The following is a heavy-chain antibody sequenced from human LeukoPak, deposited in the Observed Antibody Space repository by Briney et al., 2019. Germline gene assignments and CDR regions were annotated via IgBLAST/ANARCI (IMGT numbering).Heavy chain of an antibody. V-gene: IGHV3-21*01. Sequence: GGSLRLSCAASGFTFSSYSMNWVRQAPGKGLEWVSSISGSSSYVYYADSVKGRYTISRDNAKNSLYLQMNSLRAEDTAVYYCARSTGHYNYYVMDVWGQGTTVTVSS. D-gene: IGHD3-9*01. CDR1: GFTFSSYS. J-gene: IGHJ6*02. CDR2: ISGSSSYV. CDR3: ARSTGHYNYYVMDV.